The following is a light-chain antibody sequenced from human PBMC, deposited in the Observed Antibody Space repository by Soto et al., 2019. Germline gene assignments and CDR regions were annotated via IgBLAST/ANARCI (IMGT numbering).Light chain of an antibody. CDR2: SAS. CDR1: QSVSSNY. J-gene: IGKJ1*01. V-gene: IGKV3-20*01. Sequence: IVMTQSPSTLSGSPGAIATLSCRASQSVSSNYLAWYQQKPGQAPRLLIYSASTRATGIPDRFSGSGSGADFTLTITRLEPEDFAVYYCHQYGRAPRTFGQGTKVDIK. CDR3: HQYGRAPRT.